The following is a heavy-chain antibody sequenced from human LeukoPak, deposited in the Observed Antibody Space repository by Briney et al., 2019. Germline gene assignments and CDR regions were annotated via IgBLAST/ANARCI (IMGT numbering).Heavy chain of an antibody. CDR1: GYTFTGYY. V-gene: IGHV1-69*13. CDR3: ARADYYYYMDV. J-gene: IGHJ6*03. Sequence: SVKVSCKASGYTFTGYYMHWVRQAPGQGLEWMGGIIPIFGTANYAQKFQGRVTITADESTSTAYMELSSLRSEDTAVYYCARADYYYYMDVWGKGTTVTISS. CDR2: IIPIFGTA.